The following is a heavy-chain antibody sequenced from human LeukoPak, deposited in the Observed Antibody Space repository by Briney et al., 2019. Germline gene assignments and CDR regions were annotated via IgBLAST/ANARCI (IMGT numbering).Heavy chain of an antibody. CDR3: ARAGSQSHVDAAMGFCNY. V-gene: IGHV3-30-3*01. Sequence: GGSLRLSCAASGFTFSSYAMSWVRQAPGKGLEWVAVISYDGSNKYYADSVKGRFTISRDNSKNTLYLQMDSLSAEDTAVYYCARAGSQSHVDAAMGFCNYWGQGTLVTVSS. CDR2: ISYDGSNK. CDR1: GFTFSSYA. D-gene: IGHD5-18*01. J-gene: IGHJ4*02.